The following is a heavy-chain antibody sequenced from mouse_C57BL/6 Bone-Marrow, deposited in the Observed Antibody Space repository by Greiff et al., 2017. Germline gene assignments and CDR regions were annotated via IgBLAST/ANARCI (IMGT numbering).Heavy chain of an antibody. CDR2: ISDGGSYT. CDR1: GFTFSSYA. D-gene: IGHD2-1*01. J-gene: IGHJ4*01. Sequence: EVKLVESGGGLVKPGGSLKLSCAASGFTFSSYALSWVRQTPEKRLEWVATISDGGSYTYYPDNVKGRCTISRDNDKNNLYLQMSHLKSEDTAMYYCARDRLPAWMDYWGQGTSVTVSS. CDR3: ARDRLPAWMDY. V-gene: IGHV5-4*01.